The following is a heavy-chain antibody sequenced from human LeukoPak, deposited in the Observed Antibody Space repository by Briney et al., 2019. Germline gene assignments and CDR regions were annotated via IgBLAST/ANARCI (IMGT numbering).Heavy chain of an antibody. CDR2: ISWNSGSI. J-gene: IGHJ3*02. CDR1: GFTFDDYA. Sequence: GRSLRLSCAASGFTFDDYAMHWVRQAPGKGPEWVSGISWNSGSIAYADSVKGRFTISRDNAKNSLYLQMNSLRADDTAVYYCARERVWDAFDIWGQGTMVTVSS. V-gene: IGHV3-9*01. CDR3: ARERVWDAFDI. D-gene: IGHD3-16*01.